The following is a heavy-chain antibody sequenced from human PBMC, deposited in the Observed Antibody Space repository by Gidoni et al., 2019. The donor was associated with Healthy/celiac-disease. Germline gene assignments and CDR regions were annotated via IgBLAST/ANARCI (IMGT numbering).Heavy chain of an antibody. CDR2: ISYDGSNK. CDR1: GFTFSSYG. J-gene: IGHJ3*02. V-gene: IGHV3-30*18. Sequence: QVQLVESGGGVVQPGRSLRLSCAASGFTFSSYGMHWVRQAPGKGLEWVAVISYDGSNKYYADSVKGRFTISRDNSKNTLYLQMNSLRAEDTAVYYCAKDQLTTVVTTVGAFDIWGQGTMVTVSS. CDR3: AKDQLTTVVTTVGAFDI. D-gene: IGHD4-17*01.